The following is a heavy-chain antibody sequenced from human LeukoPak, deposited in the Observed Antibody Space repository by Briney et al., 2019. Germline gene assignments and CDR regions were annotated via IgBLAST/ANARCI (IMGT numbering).Heavy chain of an antibody. CDR1: GGTFSSYA. CDR3: ARSEDRYYDILTGQYYFDY. V-gene: IGHV1-69*04. D-gene: IGHD3-9*01. J-gene: IGHJ4*02. Sequence: ASVKVSCKASGGTFSSYAISWVRQAPGQGLEWMGRIIPILGIANNAQKFQGRVTITADKSTSTAYMELRSLRSDDTAVYYCARSEDRYYDILTGQYYFDYWGQGTLVTVSS. CDR2: IIPILGIA.